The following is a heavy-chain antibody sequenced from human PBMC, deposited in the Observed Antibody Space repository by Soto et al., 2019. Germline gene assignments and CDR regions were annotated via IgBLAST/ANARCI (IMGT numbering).Heavy chain of an antibody. CDR2: IKNDGSGA. J-gene: IGHJ4*02. CDR3: ARDRAGPGGTIDY. V-gene: IGHV3-74*01. D-gene: IGHD1-26*01. CDR1: GFTFSRYW. Sequence: EVQLVESGGGLVQPGGSLRLSCAASGFTFSRYWMQWVRQGPGKGLEWVSRIKNDGSGATYADSVEGRFTISRDNAKNTLYLQMNSLRVEDMAVYYCARDRAGPGGTIDYWGQGNLVTVSS.